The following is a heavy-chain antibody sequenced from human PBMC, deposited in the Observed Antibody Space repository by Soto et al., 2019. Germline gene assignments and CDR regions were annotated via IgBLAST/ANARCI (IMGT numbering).Heavy chain of an antibody. J-gene: IGHJ4*02. D-gene: IGHD3-16*01. CDR1: GFVFGGFG. Sequence: QVELVESGGGVVRPGKSLTVSCTGSGFVFGGFGMHWVGQTPGKGLEWLGMASYDGTYKYFADSVKGRFTISRDNGMNTVYLQMDNLRLEDTALYYCARGGDVLDYWGRGTLVTVSS. CDR3: ARGGDVLDY. V-gene: IGHV3-30*03. CDR2: ASYDGTYK.